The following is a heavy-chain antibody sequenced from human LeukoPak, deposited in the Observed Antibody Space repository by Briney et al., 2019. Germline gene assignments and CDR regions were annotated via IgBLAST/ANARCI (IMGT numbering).Heavy chain of an antibody. CDR1: GFTFSSYA. J-gene: IGHJ4*02. Sequence: PGGSLRLSCAASGFTFSSYAMHWVRQAPGKGLEWVAVISYDGSNKYYADSVKGRFTISRDNSKNTLYLQMNSLRAEDTAVYYCAKDHFPESGSYCLDYWGQGTLVTVSS. V-gene: IGHV3-30-3*01. CDR3: AKDHFPESGSYCLDY. CDR2: ISYDGSNK. D-gene: IGHD1-26*01.